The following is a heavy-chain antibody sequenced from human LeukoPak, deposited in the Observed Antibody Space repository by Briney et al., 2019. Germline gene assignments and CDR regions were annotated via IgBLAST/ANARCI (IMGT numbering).Heavy chain of an antibody. D-gene: IGHD5-12*01. CDR2: ISAYNGNT. CDR1: GYTFTSYG. Sequence: ASVKVSCKASGYTFTSYGISWVRQAPGQGLEWMGWISAYNGNTNYAQRLQCRVTMTTDTSTSTAYMELRSLRSADTAVYYCARSRNLHVLAIIDYWGQGTLVTVSS. V-gene: IGHV1-18*01. J-gene: IGHJ4*02. CDR3: ARSRNLHVLAIIDY.